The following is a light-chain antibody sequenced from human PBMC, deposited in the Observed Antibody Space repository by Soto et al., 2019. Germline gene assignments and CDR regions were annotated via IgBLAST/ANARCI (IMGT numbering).Light chain of an antibody. Sequence: EIVLTQSPDTVSLSPGERATLSCRASQSVTSSYLAWYQQRPGQAPRLLIYDASSRATGIPARFSGSGSGTDFTLTISRLEPEDFAVYYCQQYGSSPRLTFGGGTKVEIK. CDR2: DAS. CDR3: QQYGSSPRLT. CDR1: QSVTSSY. J-gene: IGKJ4*01. V-gene: IGKV3-20*01.